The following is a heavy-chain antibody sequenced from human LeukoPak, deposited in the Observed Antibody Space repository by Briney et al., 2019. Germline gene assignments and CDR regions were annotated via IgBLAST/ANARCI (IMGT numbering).Heavy chain of an antibody. Sequence: GGSLRLSCAASGFTFSNYGMNWVRQAPGKGLEWVSYVGGSSRTINYADSVKGRFTISRDNAKNSLYLQMNSLGAEDTAVYYCARGRLDNWGQGTLVTVSS. CDR1: GFTFSNYG. J-gene: IGHJ4*02. V-gene: IGHV3-48*04. CDR2: VGGSSRTI. CDR3: ARGRLDN.